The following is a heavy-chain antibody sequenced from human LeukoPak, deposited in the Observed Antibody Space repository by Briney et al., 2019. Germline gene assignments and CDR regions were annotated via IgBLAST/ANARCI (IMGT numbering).Heavy chain of an antibody. CDR3: ARTHTIFGVVIESDAFDV. D-gene: IGHD3-3*01. J-gene: IGHJ3*01. Sequence: ASVKVSCKASGYTFTIYGISWVRQAPGQGLEWMGWISAYNGNTNYAQKLQGRVTMTTDTSTSTAYMELRSLRSDDTAVYYCARTHTIFGVVIESDAFDVWGQGTMVTVSS. CDR2: ISAYNGNT. CDR1: GYTFTIYG. V-gene: IGHV1-18*01.